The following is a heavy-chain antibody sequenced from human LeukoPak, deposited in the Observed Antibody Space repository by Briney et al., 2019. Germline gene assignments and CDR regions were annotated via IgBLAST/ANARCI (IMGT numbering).Heavy chain of an antibody. CDR3: ARANHYGDYDY. CDR1: GFTFSRYS. D-gene: IGHD4-17*01. J-gene: IGHJ4*02. Sequence: GGSLRLSCAASGFTFSRYSMNWVRQAPGKGLEWVSYISSSSSTIYYVDSVKGRFTISRDNAKNSLYLQMNSLRAEDTAVYYCARANHYGDYDYWGQGTLVTVSS. V-gene: IGHV3-48*01. CDR2: ISSSSSTI.